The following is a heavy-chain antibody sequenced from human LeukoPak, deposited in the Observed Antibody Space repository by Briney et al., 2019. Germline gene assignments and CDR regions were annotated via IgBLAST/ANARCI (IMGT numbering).Heavy chain of an antibody. CDR2: IHSNSDGT. CDR3: ARGIPRSYCTPIDCNPNWFDP. CDR1: GYRFSDYY. V-gene: IGHV1-2*02. D-gene: IGHD2-8*01. J-gene: IGHJ5*02. Sequence: ASVKVSCKTSGYRFSDYYLHWLRQAPGQGPEWLGCIHSNSDGTTYAQMFQGRVSMTRDTSISTADMEVSSLRSDDTAVYYCARGIPRSYCTPIDCNPNWFDPWGQGTLVIVSS.